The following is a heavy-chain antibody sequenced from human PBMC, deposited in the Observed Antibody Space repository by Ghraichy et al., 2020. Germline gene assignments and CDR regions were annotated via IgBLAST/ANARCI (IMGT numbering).Heavy chain of an antibody. J-gene: IGHJ4*02. CDR1: GVSISSSSYY. V-gene: IGHV4-39*01. CDR2: IYYSGST. D-gene: IGHD6-6*01. CDR3: ASLRRTSIAAFY. Sequence: SETLSLTCTVSGVSISSSSYYWGWIRQPPGKGLEWIGSIYYSGSTYYNPSLKSRVTISVDTSKNQFSLKLSSVTAADTAVYYCASLRRTSIAAFYWGQGTLVTVSS.